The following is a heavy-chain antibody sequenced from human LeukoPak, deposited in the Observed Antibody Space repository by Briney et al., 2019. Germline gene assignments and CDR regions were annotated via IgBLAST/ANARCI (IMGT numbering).Heavy chain of an antibody. CDR3: AKAPDP. CDR1: GFTFSSYG. CDR2: ISSSSSTI. J-gene: IGHJ5*02. V-gene: IGHV3-48*01. Sequence: GGSLRLSCAASGFTFSSYGMTWVRQAPGKGLEWVSYISSSSSTIYYADSVKGRFTISRDNAKNSLYLQLNSLRAEDTAVYYCAKAPDPWGQGTLVTVSS.